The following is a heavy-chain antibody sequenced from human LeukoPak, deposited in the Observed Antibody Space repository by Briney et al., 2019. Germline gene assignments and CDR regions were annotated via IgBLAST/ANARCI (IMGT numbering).Heavy chain of an antibody. CDR3: AREDSSGYLGY. V-gene: IGHV4-61*01. D-gene: IGHD3-22*01. CDR2: IYYSGST. J-gene: IGHJ4*02. Sequence: PSETLSLTCTVSGCTLSRNLYNWIWIRQPPGKGLEWIGHIYYSGSTNYNPSLKSRVTISVDTSKNQFSLKQDSQSDADRAVYYCAREDSSGYLGYWGQGTLVTVSS. CDR1: GCTLSRNLYN.